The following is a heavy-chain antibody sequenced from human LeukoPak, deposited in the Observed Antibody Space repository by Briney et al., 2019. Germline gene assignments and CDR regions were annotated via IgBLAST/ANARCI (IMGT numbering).Heavy chain of an antibody. CDR2: ISSRSSNK. V-gene: IGHV3-11*04. CDR1: GFTFSNHY. J-gene: IGHJ4*02. Sequence: GESLRLSCAASGFTFSNHYMSWIGQPPGNGRVWVSYISSRSSNKYSADSVKSRFTISSDHATNSLYLQMDSLRVEDTAVYYCARDVRKVLWFGESETTWGQGTLVTVSS. D-gene: IGHD3-10*01. CDR3: ARDVRKVLWFGESETT.